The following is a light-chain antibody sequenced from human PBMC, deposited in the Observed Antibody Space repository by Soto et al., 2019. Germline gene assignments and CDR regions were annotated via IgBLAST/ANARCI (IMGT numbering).Light chain of an antibody. CDR1: SSNIGSNH. CDR2: RSD. CDR3: SARADSRSGLV. J-gene: IGLJ2*01. Sequence: QSVLTQPPSTSGTPGQRVTISCSGSSSNIGSNHVYWYQQFPGMAPKLLMYRSDQRPTGVPDRFSGSKSGTSASLAISGLRSDDDADYYCSARADSRSGLVFGGGTQLTVL. V-gene: IGLV1-47*01.